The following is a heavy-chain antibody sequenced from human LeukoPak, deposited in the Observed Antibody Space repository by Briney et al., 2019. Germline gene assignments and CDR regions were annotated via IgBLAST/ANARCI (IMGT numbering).Heavy chain of an antibody. CDR3: ARELGEAGYSSGWFY. CDR2: IYYSGST. J-gene: IGHJ4*02. Sequence: PSETLSLTCTVSGGSISSYYWSWIRQPPGKGLEWIGYIYYSGSTNYNPSLKSRVTISVDTSKNQFSLKLSSVTAADTAVYYCARELGEAGYSSGWFYWGQGTLVTVSS. CDR1: GGSISSYY. V-gene: IGHV4-59*01. D-gene: IGHD6-13*01.